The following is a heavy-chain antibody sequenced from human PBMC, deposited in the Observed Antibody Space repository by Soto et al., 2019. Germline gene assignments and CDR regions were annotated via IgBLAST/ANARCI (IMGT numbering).Heavy chain of an antibody. Sequence: EVQLVESGGGLVKPGGSLRLSCAASGFTFSSYSMNWVRQAPGKGLEWVSSISSSSSYIYYADSVKGRFTISRDNGKNSLYLQMNSLRADDTAVYYCARGNHEDYYGSGRYPDYYDYGMDVWGQGTTVTVSS. J-gene: IGHJ6*02. CDR2: ISSSSSYI. CDR3: ARGNHEDYYGSGRYPDYYDYGMDV. V-gene: IGHV3-21*01. D-gene: IGHD3-10*01. CDR1: GFTFSSYS.